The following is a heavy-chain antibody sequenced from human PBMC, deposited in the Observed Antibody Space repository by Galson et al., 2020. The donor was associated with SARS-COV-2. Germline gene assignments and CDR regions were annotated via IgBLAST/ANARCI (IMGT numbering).Heavy chain of an antibody. CDR2: INPNSAGT. Sequence: GESLKISCKASGYTFTDCYIHWVRQAPGQGLEWMGWINPNSAGTNYAQNFQGRVTMTRATSITTVYMELSRLRSDDTAVYYCARGDYYGSVYRRSFDYWGQGTLVTVSS. CDR3: ARGDYYGSVYRRSFDY. D-gene: IGHD3-10*01. CDR1: GYTFTDCY. J-gene: IGHJ4*02. V-gene: IGHV1-2*02.